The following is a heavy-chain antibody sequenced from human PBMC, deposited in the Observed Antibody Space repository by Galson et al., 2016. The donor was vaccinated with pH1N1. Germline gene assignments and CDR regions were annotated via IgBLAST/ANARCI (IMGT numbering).Heavy chain of an antibody. D-gene: IGHD3-10*01. V-gene: IGHV4-34*01. CDR1: GGSFSDYY. J-gene: IGHJ4*02. Sequence: SETLSLTCTVYGGSFSDYYWSWIRQPPGKGLEWLGEVNPSGSTIYNPSLNSRVIISADTSRNQFSLNLTSVTAADTAVYFCARVDFGGKLGDWGQGTQVTVSS. CDR3: ARVDFGGKLGD. CDR2: VNPSGST.